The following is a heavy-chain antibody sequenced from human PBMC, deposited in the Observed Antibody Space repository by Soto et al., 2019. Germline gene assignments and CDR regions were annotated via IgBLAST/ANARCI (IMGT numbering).Heavy chain of an antibody. CDR2: TYYRSKWYT. V-gene: IGHV6-1*01. J-gene: IGHJ3*02. CDR3: AREALDAFDI. CDR1: GDSVSSNSAV. Sequence: PSQTLSLTCAISGDSVSSNSAVWNWIRQSPSRGLEWLGRTYYRSKWYTDYAVSVKSRVTINPDTSKNQFSLQLNSVTPEDTAVYYCAREALDAFDIWGQGTMVTVS.